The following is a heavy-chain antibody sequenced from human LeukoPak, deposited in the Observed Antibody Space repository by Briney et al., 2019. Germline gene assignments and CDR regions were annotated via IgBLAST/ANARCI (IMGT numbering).Heavy chain of an antibody. V-gene: IGHV3-21*01. Sequence: PGRSLRLSCAASGFTFSSYSMNWVRQAPGKGLEWVSSISSSSSYIYYADSVKGRFTISRDNAKNSLYLQMNSLRAEDTAVYYCARDQGDGYKHWGQGTLVTVSS. CDR3: ARDQGDGYKH. CDR2: ISSSSSYI. J-gene: IGHJ4*02. D-gene: IGHD5-24*01. CDR1: GFTFSSYS.